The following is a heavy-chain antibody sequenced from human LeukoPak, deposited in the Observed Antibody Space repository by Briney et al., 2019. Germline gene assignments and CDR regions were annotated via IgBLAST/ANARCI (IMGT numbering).Heavy chain of an antibody. CDR2: ISWDGGST. Sequence: GGSLRLSCAASGFTFDDYAMHWVRQAPGKGLEWVSLISWDGGSTYYADSVKGRFTISRDNSKNSLYLQMNSLRAEDTALYYCAKATHDYGDYGGFDYGGKRTLVTVSS. J-gene: IGHJ4*02. D-gene: IGHD4-17*01. CDR3: AKATHDYGDYGGFDY. CDR1: GFTFDDYA. V-gene: IGHV3-43D*03.